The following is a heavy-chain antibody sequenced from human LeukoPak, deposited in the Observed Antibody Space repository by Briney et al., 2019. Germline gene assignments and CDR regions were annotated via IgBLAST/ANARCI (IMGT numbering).Heavy chain of an antibody. D-gene: IGHD3-3*01. CDR3: ARGGTILEWSSNWFDP. J-gene: IGHJ5*02. Sequence: TSETLSLTCAVYGGSFSGYYRSWIRQPPGKGLEWIGEINHSGSTNYNPSLKSRVTISVDTSKNQFSLKLSSVTAADTAVYYCARGGTILEWSSNWFDPWGQGTLVTVSS. CDR2: INHSGST. V-gene: IGHV4-34*01. CDR1: GGSFSGYY.